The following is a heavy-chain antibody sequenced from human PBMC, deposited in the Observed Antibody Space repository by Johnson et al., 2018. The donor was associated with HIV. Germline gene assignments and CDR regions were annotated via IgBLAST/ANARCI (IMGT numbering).Heavy chain of an antibody. CDR3: VRSNSPGIAVGGTLYLATEVDAFDI. CDR2: INSDGSST. J-gene: IGHJ3*02. D-gene: IGHD6-13*01. V-gene: IGHV3-74*02. Sequence: VQLVESGGGLVQPGGSLRLSCAASGFTFSGSAMHWVRQPPGKGLVWVSRINSDGSSTSYADSVKGRFTISRDNSKNTLYLQMNSLRAEDAAVYYCVRSNSPGIAVGGTLYLATEVDAFDIWGQGTVVTVSS. CDR1: GFTFSGSA.